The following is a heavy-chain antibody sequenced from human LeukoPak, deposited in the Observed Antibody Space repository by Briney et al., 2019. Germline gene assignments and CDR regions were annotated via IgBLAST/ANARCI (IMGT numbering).Heavy chain of an antibody. CDR1: GFTFSSYG. CDR3: AKGPIYDILTGWRKTHNAFDI. D-gene: IGHD3-9*01. Sequence: GGSLRLSCAASGFTFSSYGMHWVRQAPGKGPEWVAFIRYDGRNKYYADSVKGRFTISRDNSKNTLYLQMNSLRAEDTAVYYCAKGPIYDILTGWRKTHNAFDIWGQGTMVTVSS. V-gene: IGHV3-30*02. CDR2: IRYDGRNK. J-gene: IGHJ3*02.